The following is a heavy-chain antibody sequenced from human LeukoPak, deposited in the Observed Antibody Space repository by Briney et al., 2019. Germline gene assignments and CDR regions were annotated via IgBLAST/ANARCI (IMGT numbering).Heavy chain of an antibody. J-gene: IGHJ3*02. D-gene: IGHD2-8*02. Sequence: GGSLRLSCAASGFTFSTNAMSWVRQAPGKGLEWVSAISGRTGSTYYADSVKGRFTISRDNSKNTLYLQMDTLRAEDTAVYYCAKTYMWSIDAFHIWGQGTMVTVS. CDR2: ISGRTGST. CDR1: GFTFSTNA. V-gene: IGHV3-23*01. CDR3: AKTYMWSIDAFHI.